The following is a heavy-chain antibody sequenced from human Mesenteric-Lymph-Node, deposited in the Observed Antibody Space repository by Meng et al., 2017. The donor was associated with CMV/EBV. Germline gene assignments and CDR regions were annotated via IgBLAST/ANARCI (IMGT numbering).Heavy chain of an antibody. J-gene: IGHJ5*02. Sequence: LRPSCTVPGGSISSGGYYWSWIRQHPGKGLAWIGYIYYSGSTYYNPSLKSRVTISVDTSKNQFSLKLSSVTAADTAVYYCAREGYSKGSPGWFDPWGQGTLVTVSS. V-gene: IGHV4-31*03. D-gene: IGHD4-11*01. CDR3: AREGYSKGSPGWFDP. CDR1: GGSISSGGYY. CDR2: IYYSGST.